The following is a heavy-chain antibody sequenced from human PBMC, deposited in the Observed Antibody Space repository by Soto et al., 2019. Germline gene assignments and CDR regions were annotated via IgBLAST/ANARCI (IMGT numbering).Heavy chain of an antibody. V-gene: IGHV4-59*08. CDR1: GGCISSYH. CDR3: ARLFRDVYNAVEY. D-gene: IGHD3-3*01. CDR2: TSNSAPT. J-gene: IGHJ4*02. Sequence: GTLSLTCTVSGGCISSYHWSWIGQSPGKGQEWIGYTSNSAPTIYNPSLKSRVTISADTSKNQFTLRLSSVTGADTAVYFCARLFRDVYNAVEYWGQGALVTVS.